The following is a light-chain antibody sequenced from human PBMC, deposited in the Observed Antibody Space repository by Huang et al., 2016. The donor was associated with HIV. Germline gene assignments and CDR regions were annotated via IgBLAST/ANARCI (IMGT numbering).Light chain of an antibody. Sequence: AIQLTQSPSSLSASFGDRVTIACRASQDISSSLAWYQQRPGKAPKLLIYAASTLESGVTSRFSGSGSGTDFTLTVNNLQPEDLATYYCLQLNGDVGTFGPGTNVDV. CDR1: QDISSS. V-gene: IGKV1-13*02. CDR2: AAS. J-gene: IGKJ3*01. CDR3: LQLNGDVGT.